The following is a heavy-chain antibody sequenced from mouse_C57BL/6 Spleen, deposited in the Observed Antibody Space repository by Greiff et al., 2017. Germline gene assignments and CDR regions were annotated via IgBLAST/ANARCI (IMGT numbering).Heavy chain of an antibody. J-gene: IGHJ4*01. CDR1: GYTFTSYW. D-gene: IGHD2-1*01. CDR2: IHPNSGST. CDR3: ARLDGNSYAMDY. V-gene: IGHV1-64*01. Sequence: QVQLQQPGAELVKPGASVKLSCKASGYTFTSYWMHWVKQRPGQGLEWIGMIHPNSGSTNYNEKFKSKATLTVDKSASTAYMQLSSLTSEDSAVYYGARLDGNSYAMDYWGQGTSATVSS.